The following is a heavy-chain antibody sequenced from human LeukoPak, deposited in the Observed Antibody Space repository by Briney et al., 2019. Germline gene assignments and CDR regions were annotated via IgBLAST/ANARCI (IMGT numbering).Heavy chain of an antibody. CDR1: GGTFSSYA. Sequence: SVKVPCKASGGTFSSYAISWVRQAPGQGLEWMGGIIPIFGTANYAQKFQGRVTITADESTSTAYMELSSLRSEDTAVYYCAITSARDPDAFDIWGQGTMVTVSS. CDR2: IIPIFGTA. CDR3: AITSARDPDAFDI. J-gene: IGHJ3*02. V-gene: IGHV1-69*13. D-gene: IGHD1/OR15-1a*01.